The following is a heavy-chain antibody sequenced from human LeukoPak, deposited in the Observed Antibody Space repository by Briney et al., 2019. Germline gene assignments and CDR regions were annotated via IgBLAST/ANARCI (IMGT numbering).Heavy chain of an antibody. D-gene: IGHD3/OR15-3a*01. CDR3: ARDGTGRLYLEY. CDR2: ISGSGGST. J-gene: IGHJ4*02. Sequence: PGGSLRLSCAASGFTFSSYAMSWVRQAPGKGLEWVSAISGSGGSTYYADSVKGRFTISRNNSKNTLYLQMNSLRAEDTAVYYCARDGTGRLYLEYWGQGTLVTVSS. CDR1: GFTFSSYA. V-gene: IGHV3-23*01.